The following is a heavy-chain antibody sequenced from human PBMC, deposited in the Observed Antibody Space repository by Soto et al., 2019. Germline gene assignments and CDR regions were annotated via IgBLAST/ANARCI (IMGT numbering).Heavy chain of an antibody. CDR1: GFTFSSYS. V-gene: IGHV3-21*01. Sequence: GGSLRLSCAGSGFTFSSYSMHWVRQAPGKGLEWVSSIGTRSDIYYADSVKGRFTISRDNAKNSLYLQMNSLRAEDTAVYYCGSSSSVLGRDYWGQGTLVIVSS. CDR2: IGTRSDI. D-gene: IGHD6-6*01. CDR3: GSSSSVLGRDY. J-gene: IGHJ4*02.